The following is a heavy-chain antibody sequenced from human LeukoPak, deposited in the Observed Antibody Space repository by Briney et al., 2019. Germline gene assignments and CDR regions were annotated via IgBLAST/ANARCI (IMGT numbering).Heavy chain of an antibody. D-gene: IGHD3-22*01. Sequence: SETLSLTCAVYGGSFSGYYWSWIRQPPGEGLEWIGEINHSGSTNYNPSLKSRVTISVDTSKNQFSLKLSSVTAADTAVYYCARIRQFAYYYDSSGLAGMDVWGQGTTVTVSS. J-gene: IGHJ6*02. CDR3: ARIRQFAYYYDSSGLAGMDV. CDR1: GGSFSGYY. CDR2: INHSGST. V-gene: IGHV4-34*01.